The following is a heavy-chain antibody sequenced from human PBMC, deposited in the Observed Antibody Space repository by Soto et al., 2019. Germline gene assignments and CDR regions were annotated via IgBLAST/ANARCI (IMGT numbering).Heavy chain of an antibody. J-gene: IGHJ4*02. D-gene: IGHD6-19*01. CDR3: TRLSSAGAGTASY. Sequence: PGGSLRLSCAASGFTFSGSAMHWVRQASGKGLEWVGRIRSKANSYATAYAASVKGRFTISRDDSKNTAYLQMNSLKTEDTAVYYCTRLSSAGAGTASYWGQGTLVTVSS. CDR2: IRSKANSYAT. V-gene: IGHV3-73*01. CDR1: GFTFSGSA.